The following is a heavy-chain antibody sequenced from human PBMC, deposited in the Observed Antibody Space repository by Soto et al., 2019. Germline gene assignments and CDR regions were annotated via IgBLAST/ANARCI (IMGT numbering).Heavy chain of an antibody. J-gene: IGHJ6*02. CDR3: AAEWGAPGDYYYGMDV. CDR2: IYTSGST. V-gene: IGHV4-4*07. D-gene: IGHD1-26*01. CDR1: GGSISSYY. Sequence: SETLSLTCTVSGGSISSYYWSWIRQPAGKGLEWIGRIYTSGSTNYNPSLKSRVTMSVDTSKNQFSLKLSSVTAADTAVYYCAAEWGAPGDYYYGMDVWGQGTTVTVSS.